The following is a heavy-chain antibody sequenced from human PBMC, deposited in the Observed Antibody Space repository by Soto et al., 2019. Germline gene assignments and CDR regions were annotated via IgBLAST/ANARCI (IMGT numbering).Heavy chain of an antibody. CDR3: ARELQGLYYFDY. CDR1: EYTFTSYT. Sequence: ASVKVSCTXSEYTFTSYTMHWVRQAPGQRLEWMGWINGGNGNTKYSQKFQGRVTITRDTSASTAYMELSSLRSDDTAVYYCARELQGLYYFDYWGQGTLVTVS. CDR2: INGGNGNT. J-gene: IGHJ4*02. D-gene: IGHD4-4*01. V-gene: IGHV1-3*01.